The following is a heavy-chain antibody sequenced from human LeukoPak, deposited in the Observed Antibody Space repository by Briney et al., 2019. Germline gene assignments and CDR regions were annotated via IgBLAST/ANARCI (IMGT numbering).Heavy chain of an antibody. D-gene: IGHD3-10*01. CDR2: FIPIFGTA. Sequence: SVKVSCKASGNSFNKYAITWVRQAPGQGLERMGEFIPIFGTAKYAKKFQGRVTITADKSTSTAYMDLNSLRSEDTAVYYCTRGGFGELYHFDYWGQGTLVTVSS. CDR3: TRGGFGELYHFDY. CDR1: GNSFNKYA. J-gene: IGHJ4*02. V-gene: IGHV1-69*06.